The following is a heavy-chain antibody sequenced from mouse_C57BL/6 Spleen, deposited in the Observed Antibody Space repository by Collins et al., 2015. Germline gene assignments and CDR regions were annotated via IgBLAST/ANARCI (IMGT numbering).Heavy chain of an antibody. V-gene: IGHV14-4*01. D-gene: IGHD1-1*01. Sequence: EVQLQQSGAELVRPGASVKLSCTTSGFNIKDDYMHWVKQRPDQGLEWIGWIDPENGDTEFAPNFQGKATITAVTSSNTAYLQVSSLTSEDTAVYYCTTINRWGRGTTLTVSS. CDR2: IDPENGDT. CDR1: GFNIKDDY. J-gene: IGHJ2*01. CDR3: TTINR.